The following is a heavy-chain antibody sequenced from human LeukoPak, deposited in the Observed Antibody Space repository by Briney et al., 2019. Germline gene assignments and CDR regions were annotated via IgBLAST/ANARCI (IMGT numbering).Heavy chain of an antibody. CDR1: GYTFTSYD. J-gene: IGHJ5*02. Sequence: GASVKVSCKASGYTFTSYDISWVRQATGQGLEWMGWMNPNSGNTGYAQKFQGRVTMTRNTSISTAYMELSSLRSEDTAVYYCARGKAHCSSTSCYGGWFDPWGQGTLVTVSS. CDR3: ARGKAHCSSTSCYGGWFDP. V-gene: IGHV1-8*01. D-gene: IGHD2-2*01. CDR2: MNPNSGNT.